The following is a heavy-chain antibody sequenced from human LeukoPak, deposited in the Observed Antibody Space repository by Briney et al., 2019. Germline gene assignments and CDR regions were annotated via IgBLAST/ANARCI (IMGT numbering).Heavy chain of an antibody. CDR3: ARPRGYSYYYYMDV. CDR2: INWNGGST. CDR1: GFTFDDYG. J-gene: IGHJ6*03. V-gene: IGHV3-20*04. Sequence: AGGSLRLSCAASGFTFDDYGMSWVRQAPGKGLEWVSGINWNGGSTGYADSVKGRFTTSRDNAKNSLYLQMNSLRAEDTALYSCARPRGYSYYYYMDVWGKGTTVTVSS. D-gene: IGHD3-22*01.